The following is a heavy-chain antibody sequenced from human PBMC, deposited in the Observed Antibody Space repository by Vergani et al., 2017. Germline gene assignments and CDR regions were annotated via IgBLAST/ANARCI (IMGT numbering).Heavy chain of an antibody. D-gene: IGHD4-17*01. CDR2: IIPIFGTA. J-gene: IGHJ1*01. V-gene: IGHV1-69*01. Sequence: QVQLVQSGAEVKKPGASVKVSCKASGYTFTSYAISWVRQAPGQGLQWMGGIIPIFGTANYAQKFQGRVTITADESTSTAYMELSSLRSEDTAVYYCARGYDYGDYGGSAEYFQHWGQGTLVTVSS. CDR1: GYTFTSYA. CDR3: ARGYDYGDYGGSAEYFQH.